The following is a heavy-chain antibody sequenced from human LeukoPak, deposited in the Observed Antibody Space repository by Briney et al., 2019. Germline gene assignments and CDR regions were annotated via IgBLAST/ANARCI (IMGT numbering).Heavy chain of an antibody. Sequence: GGSLRLSCAASGFTFNDYGMHWVRQAPGKGLEWVTVISYDGNDTYYTDSVKGRFTISRDNSKNTLSLQMNNLRPEDTAVYYCAKAVAGLYWAYFDAWGQGTLVTVSS. CDR3: AKAVAGLYWAYFDA. D-gene: IGHD6-19*01. CDR1: GFTFNDYG. J-gene: IGHJ4*02. V-gene: IGHV3-30*18. CDR2: ISYDGNDT.